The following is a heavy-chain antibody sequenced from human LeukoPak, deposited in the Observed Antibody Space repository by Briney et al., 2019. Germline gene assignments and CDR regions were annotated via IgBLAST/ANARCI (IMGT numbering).Heavy chain of an antibody. Sequence: GGPLRLSCAASGFTFSFYSMNWVRQAPGKGLEWVSYISSSGSSISYADSVKGRFTISRDNAKNSLYLQMNSLRDEDTAVYYCARVGSKWLVNDFWGQGTLVTVSS. V-gene: IGHV3-48*02. CDR3: ARVGSKWLVNDF. CDR1: GFTFSFYS. CDR2: ISSSGSSI. D-gene: IGHD6-19*01. J-gene: IGHJ4*02.